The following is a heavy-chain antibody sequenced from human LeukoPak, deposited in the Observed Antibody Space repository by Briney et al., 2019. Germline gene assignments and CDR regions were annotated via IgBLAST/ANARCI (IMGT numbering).Heavy chain of an antibody. D-gene: IGHD1-26*01. Sequence: GASVKVSCKASGYTFTSYGITWVRQAPGQGLEWMGGIIPIFGTANYAQKFQGRVTITADKSTSTAYMELSSLRSEDTAVYYCARDERQGDSGFDYWGQGTLVTVSS. J-gene: IGHJ4*02. CDR2: IIPIFGTA. V-gene: IGHV1-69*06. CDR3: ARDERQGDSGFDY. CDR1: GYTFTSYG.